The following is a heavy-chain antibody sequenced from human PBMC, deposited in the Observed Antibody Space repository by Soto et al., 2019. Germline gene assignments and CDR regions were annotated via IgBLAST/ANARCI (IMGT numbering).Heavy chain of an antibody. CDR1: AGSISRDGYY. J-gene: IGHJ5*02. Sequence: QLHLQESGPGLVKPSQTLALTCTISAGSISRDGYYCHWIRQHPGKGLELIAYIYYNGSTYFNPYLCCRFTTSVDTSKYPFALTLSTVTAAYTAVYYCVRDRGPRCGSTSYYSWFGLCGQRHLVTVAS. CDR2: IYYNGST. V-gene: IGHV4-31*03. CDR3: VRDRGPRCGSTSYYSWFGL. D-gene: IGHD2-2*01.